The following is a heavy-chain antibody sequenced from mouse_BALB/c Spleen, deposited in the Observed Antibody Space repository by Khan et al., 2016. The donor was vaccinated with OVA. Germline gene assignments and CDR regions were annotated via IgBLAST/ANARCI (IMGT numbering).Heavy chain of an antibody. CDR1: GYNIKDIY. J-gene: IGHJ2*01. CDR2: TDPANGNT. Sequence: VQLQQPGAELVKPAASLKLSCTASGYNIKDIYIHWVKQRPEKGLERIRRTDPANGNTKYDPKFQGKATITADTSSNTAYLQLSILTSEDTAVYYCRISTINAWGQGTTLTVSS. CDR3: RISTINA. V-gene: IGHV14-3*02.